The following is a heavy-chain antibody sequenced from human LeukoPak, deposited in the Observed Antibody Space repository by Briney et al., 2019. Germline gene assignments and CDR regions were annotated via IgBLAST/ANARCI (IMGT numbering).Heavy chain of an antibody. Sequence: GGSLRLSCAASGFTFSNNYVSWVRQAPGKGLEWVANIKEDGSKKDYVDSVKGRFTISRDNAKNSLYLQMSSLRAEDTAIYYCARDEVGGSYAYWGQGTLVTVSS. CDR1: GFTFSNNY. J-gene: IGHJ4*02. D-gene: IGHD1-26*01. V-gene: IGHV3-7*01. CDR2: IKEDGSKK. CDR3: ARDEVGGSYAY.